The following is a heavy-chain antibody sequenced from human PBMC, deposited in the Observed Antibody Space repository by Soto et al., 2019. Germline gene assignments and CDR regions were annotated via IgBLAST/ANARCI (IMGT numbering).Heavy chain of an antibody. V-gene: IGHV6-1*01. CDR3: ARDPPYFRIAVAGQSEDYYHRMDV. J-gene: IGHJ6*02. Sequence: TLLLICAISGYSVPSNSAAWHWISQSQSRGLEGMARTYYRSKWYNDYAVSVKSRITINPDTSRNQFSLQLNSVTPEDTAVYYCARDPPYFRIAVAGQSEDYYHRMDVWGHGSTLTASS. CDR2: TYYRSKWYN. D-gene: IGHD6-19*01. CDR1: GYSVPSNSAA.